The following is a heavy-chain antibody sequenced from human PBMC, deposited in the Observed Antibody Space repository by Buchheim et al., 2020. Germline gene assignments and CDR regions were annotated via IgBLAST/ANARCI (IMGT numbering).Heavy chain of an antibody. CDR2: ISGSGGST. Sequence: EVQLLESGGGLVQPGGSLRLSCAASGFTFSNYAMSWVRQAPGKGLEWVSAISGSGGSTYYGDSVKGRFTISRDNYKNKLYLQMNSLRAEDTAVYYCAKDEVKDFWSGYYGYWGQGTL. J-gene: IGHJ4*02. V-gene: IGHV3-23*01. D-gene: IGHD3-3*01. CDR1: GFTFSNYA. CDR3: AKDEVKDFWSGYYGY.